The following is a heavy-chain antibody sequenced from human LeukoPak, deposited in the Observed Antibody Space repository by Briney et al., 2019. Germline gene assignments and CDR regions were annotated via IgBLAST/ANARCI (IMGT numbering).Heavy chain of an antibody. Sequence: SETLSLTCAVYGGSFSGYYWSWIRQPPGKGLEWIGEINHSGSTNYNPSLKSRVTISVDTSKNQFSLKLSSVAAADTAVYYCARGGVTAFDYWGQGTLVTVSS. CDR3: ARGGVTAFDY. CDR1: GGSFSGYY. V-gene: IGHV4-34*01. D-gene: IGHD3-3*01. J-gene: IGHJ4*02. CDR2: INHSGST.